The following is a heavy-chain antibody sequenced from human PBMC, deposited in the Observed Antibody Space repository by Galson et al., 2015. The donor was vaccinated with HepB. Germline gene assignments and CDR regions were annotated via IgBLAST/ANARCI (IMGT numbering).Heavy chain of an antibody. J-gene: IGHJ4*02. V-gene: IGHV3-49*04. Sequence: SLRLSCAASGFTFGDYAMSWVRQAPGKGLEWVGFIRSKAYGGTTEYAASVKGRFTISRDDSKSIAYLQMNSLKTEDTAVYYCTRDFSLRKNIVVVPAAMGGFDYWGQGTLVTVSS. CDR2: IRSKAYGGTT. D-gene: IGHD2-2*01. CDR3: TRDFSLRKNIVVVPAAMGGFDY. CDR1: GFTFGDYA.